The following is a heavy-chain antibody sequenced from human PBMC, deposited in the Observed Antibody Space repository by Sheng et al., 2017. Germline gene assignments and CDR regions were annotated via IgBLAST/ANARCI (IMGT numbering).Heavy chain of an antibody. CDR3: ARVAENSSFDY. CDR1: GGSVSSGSYY. CDR2: IYYSGST. Sequence: QVQLQESGPGLVKPSETLSLTCTVSGGSVSSGSYYWSWIRQPPGKGLEWIGYIYYSGSTNYNPSLKSRVTISVDTSKNQFSLKLSSVTAADTAVYYCARVAENSSFDYWGQGTLVTVSS. V-gene: IGHV4-61*01. J-gene: IGHJ4*02. D-gene: IGHD6-13*01.